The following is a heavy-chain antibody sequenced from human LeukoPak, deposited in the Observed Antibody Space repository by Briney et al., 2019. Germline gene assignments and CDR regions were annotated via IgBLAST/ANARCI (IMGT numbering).Heavy chain of an antibody. J-gene: IGHJ5*02. D-gene: IGHD4-17*01. CDR2: INPSGGST. CDR3: ALMDYGYYNWFDP. Sequence: ASVKVSCKASGYTFTIYYMHWVRQAPGQVLEWIGIINPSGGSTSYAQKFQGRVTMTGDTSTSTVYMELSSLRSEDTAVYYCALMDYGYYNWFDPWGQGTLVTVSS. CDR1: GYTFTIYY. V-gene: IGHV1-46*01.